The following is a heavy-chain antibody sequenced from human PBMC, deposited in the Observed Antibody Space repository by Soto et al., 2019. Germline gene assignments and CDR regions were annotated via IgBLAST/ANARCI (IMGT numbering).Heavy chain of an antibody. CDR1: GYTFTSYG. D-gene: IGHD3-22*01. CDR2: ISAYNGNT. Sequence: ASVKVSCKASGYTFTSYGISWVRQAPGQGLEWMGWISAYNGNTNYAQKLQGRVTMTTDTSTSTAYMELRSLRSDDTAIYYCARAIRVSDSSGYDNWGQATLVTVST. CDR3: ARAIRVSDSSGYDN. V-gene: IGHV1-18*01. J-gene: IGHJ4*02.